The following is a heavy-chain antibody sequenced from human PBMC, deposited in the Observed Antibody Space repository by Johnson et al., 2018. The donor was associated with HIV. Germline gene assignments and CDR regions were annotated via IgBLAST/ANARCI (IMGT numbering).Heavy chain of an antibody. J-gene: IGHJ3*02. V-gene: IGHV3-30*07. CDR1: GFTSTTCA. D-gene: IGHD3-10*01. CDR2: ISYDGCNI. Sequence: QVQLVESGGGVVQPGRSLRLSCAASGFTSTTCAWPWVRQAPGISYDGCNIYFADCVKGRFTYSRDNAKNTRYMQMNRLRAEDTAVYYCAREEVLAAFDIWGQVTMVT. CDR3: AREEVLAAFDI.